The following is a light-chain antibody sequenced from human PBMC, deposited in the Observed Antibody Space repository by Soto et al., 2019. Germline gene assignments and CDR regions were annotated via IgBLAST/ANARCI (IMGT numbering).Light chain of an antibody. CDR2: GAS. J-gene: IGKJ3*01. CDR3: QQYGSSPPIT. Sequence: EIVLTQSPGTLSLSPGERATLSCRASQSVSSSYLAWYQQKPGQAPRLLIYGASSRATGIPDRFSDSGSGTDLTLTISRLEPEDFAVYYCQQYGSSPPITFGPGTKVDIK. CDR1: QSVSSSY. V-gene: IGKV3-20*01.